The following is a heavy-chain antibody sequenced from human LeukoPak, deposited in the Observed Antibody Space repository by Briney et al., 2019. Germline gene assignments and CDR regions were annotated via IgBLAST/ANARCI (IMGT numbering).Heavy chain of an antibody. D-gene: IGHD7-27*01. J-gene: IGHJ4*02. Sequence: SETLSLTCTVSGGSISSGSYYWSWIRQPAGKGLEWIGRIYTSGSTTYNSSLKSRVTISLDTSKNHFFLRLSSVTAADTAVYYCASRKLGNDYWGQGTLVTVPS. CDR1: GGSISSGSYY. V-gene: IGHV4-61*02. CDR2: IYTSGST. CDR3: ASRKLGNDY.